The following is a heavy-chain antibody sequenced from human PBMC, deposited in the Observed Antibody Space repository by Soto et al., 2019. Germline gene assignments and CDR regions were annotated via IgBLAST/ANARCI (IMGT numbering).Heavy chain of an antibody. CDR3: ARDGNNDFWSGYPFGYYYYGMDV. CDR2: INPNSGGT. V-gene: IGHV1-2*04. Sequence: ASVKVSCKASGYTFTGYYMHWVRQAPGQGLEWMGWINPNSGGTNYAQKFQGWVTMTRDTSISTAYMELSRLRSDDTAVYYCARDGNNDFWSGYPFGYYYYGMDVWGQGTTVTVSS. D-gene: IGHD3-3*01. CDR1: GYTFTGYY. J-gene: IGHJ6*02.